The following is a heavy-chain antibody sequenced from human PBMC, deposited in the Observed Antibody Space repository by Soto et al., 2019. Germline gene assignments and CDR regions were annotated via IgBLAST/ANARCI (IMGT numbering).Heavy chain of an antibody. Sequence: PGGSLRLSCAASGFTFSSYSMNWVRQAPGKGLEWVSSISSSSSYIYYADSVKGRFTISRDNAKNSPYLQMNSLRAEDTAVYYCARDQGVPAARRDYYYYGMDVWGQGTTVTVSS. CDR3: ARDQGVPAARRDYYYYGMDV. D-gene: IGHD2-2*01. CDR2: ISSSSSYI. CDR1: GFTFSSYS. V-gene: IGHV3-21*01. J-gene: IGHJ6*02.